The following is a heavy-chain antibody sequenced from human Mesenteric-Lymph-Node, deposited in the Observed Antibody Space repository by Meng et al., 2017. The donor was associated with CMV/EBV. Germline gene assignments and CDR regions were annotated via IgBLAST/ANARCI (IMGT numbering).Heavy chain of an antibody. CDR1: GYTFTSYA. D-gene: IGHD3-10*01. Sequence: SGYTFTSYAMHWVRQAPGQRLEWMGWINAGNGNTKYSQRFQGRVTITRDTSASTAYMELSSLRSEDTAVYYCARGPTGRGRDYFDYWGQGTLVTVSS. J-gene: IGHJ4*02. V-gene: IGHV1-3*01. CDR2: INAGNGNT. CDR3: ARGPTGRGRDYFDY.